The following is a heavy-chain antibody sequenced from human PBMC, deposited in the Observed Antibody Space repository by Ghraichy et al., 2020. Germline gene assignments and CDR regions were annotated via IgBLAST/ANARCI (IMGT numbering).Heavy chain of an antibody. V-gene: IGHV3-15*05. CDR2: IKSKNDGGTI. Sequence: GGSLRLSCATSGLAFYKTWMSWVRQAPGKGPEWLGRIKSKNDGGTIDYAAPVKGRITISRDDAKHTVYLQMNSLKTEDTGIYYCTTDPRDWGQGHLVIVSS. J-gene: IGHJ1*01. CDR3: TTDPRD. CDR1: GLAFYKTW.